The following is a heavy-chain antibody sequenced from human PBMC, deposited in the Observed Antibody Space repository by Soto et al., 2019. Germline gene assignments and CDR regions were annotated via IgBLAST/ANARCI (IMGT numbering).Heavy chain of an antibody. Sequence: GGSLRLSCAASGFTFSSYWMSWVRQAPGKGLEWVANIKQDGSEKYYVDSVKGRFTISRDNAKNSLYLQMNSLRAEDTAVYYCARDRPYYDFWSGSREDYGMDVWGQGTTVTVSS. CDR1: GFTFSSYW. J-gene: IGHJ6*02. V-gene: IGHV3-7*05. D-gene: IGHD3-3*01. CDR3: ARDRPYYDFWSGSREDYGMDV. CDR2: IKQDGSEK.